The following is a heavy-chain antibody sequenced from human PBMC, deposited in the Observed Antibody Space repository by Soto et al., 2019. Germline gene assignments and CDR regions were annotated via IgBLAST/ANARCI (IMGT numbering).Heavy chain of an antibody. Sequence: GRSLRLSCAASGFTFSSYGMHWVRQAPGKGLEWVAVISYDGSNKYYADSVKGRFTISRDNSKNTLYLQMNSLRAEDTAVYYCAEVALRFHGMDVWGQGTTVTVSS. V-gene: IGHV3-30*18. CDR1: GFTFSSYG. J-gene: IGHJ6*02. D-gene: IGHD3-3*01. CDR2: ISYDGSNK. CDR3: AEVALRFHGMDV.